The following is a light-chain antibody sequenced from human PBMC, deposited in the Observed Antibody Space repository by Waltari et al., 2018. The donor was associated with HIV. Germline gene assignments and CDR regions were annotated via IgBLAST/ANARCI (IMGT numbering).Light chain of an antibody. CDR2: KVS. CDR3: MQGTHWPSYT. CDR1: QSLVYSDGNTY. Sequence: DVVMTQSPLSLPVTLGQPASLPCRSSQSLVYSDGNTYLSWFQQRPGQSPRRLIYKVSNRDSGVPDRFSGSGSDTDFTLKISRVEAEDVGVYYCMQGTHWPSYTFGQGTKLESK. V-gene: IGKV2-30*01. J-gene: IGKJ2*01.